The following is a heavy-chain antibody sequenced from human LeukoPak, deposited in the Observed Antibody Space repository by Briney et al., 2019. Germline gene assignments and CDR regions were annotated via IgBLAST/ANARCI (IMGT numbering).Heavy chain of an antibody. Sequence: AGGSLRLSCAASGFTFSDYYMSWIRQAPGKGLEWVSYISSSSSYTNYADSVKGRFTISRDNAKNSLYLQMNSLRAEDTAVYYCAREIEAKAAAGTSDYWGQGTLVTVSS. D-gene: IGHD6-13*01. CDR1: GFTFSDYY. J-gene: IGHJ4*02. CDR2: ISSSSSYT. CDR3: AREIEAKAAAGTSDY. V-gene: IGHV3-11*06.